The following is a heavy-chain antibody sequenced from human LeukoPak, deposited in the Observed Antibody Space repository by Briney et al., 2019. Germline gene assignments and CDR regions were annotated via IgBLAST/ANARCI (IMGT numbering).Heavy chain of an antibody. CDR3: ARETGVITTWT. V-gene: IGHV3-53*01. CDR1: GFTVSSNY. Sequence: GESLKISCAASGFTVSSNYMSWVRQAPGKGLEWVSVIYSGGSTYYADSVKGRFTISRDDSKNTLYLQMNSLRAEDTAVYYCARETGVITTWTWGQGTLVTVSS. CDR2: IYSGGST. J-gene: IGHJ4*02. D-gene: IGHD3-22*01.